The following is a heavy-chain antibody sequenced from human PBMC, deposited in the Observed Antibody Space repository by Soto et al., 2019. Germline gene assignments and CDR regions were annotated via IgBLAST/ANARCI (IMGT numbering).Heavy chain of an antibody. V-gene: IGHV1-69*13. J-gene: IGHJ6*02. CDR3: ARVCIVGNYYYGMDV. CDR2: IIPIFGTA. D-gene: IGHD2-15*01. CDR1: GDTFSSYA. Sequence: SVKVSCKASGDTFSSYAISWVRQAPGQGLEWMGGIIPIFGTANYAQKFQGRVTITADESTSTAYMELSSLRSEDTAVYYCARVCIVGNYYYGMDVWGQGTTVTVSS.